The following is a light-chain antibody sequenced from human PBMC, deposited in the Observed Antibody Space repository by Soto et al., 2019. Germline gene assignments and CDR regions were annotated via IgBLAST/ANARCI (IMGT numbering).Light chain of an antibody. Sequence: QSVLTQPASVSGSPGQSITISCTGTSSDVGSYILVSWYQQHPGRAPKLMIYEGSRRPSGVSDRFSGSRSGNTASLTISGLQAEDEADYYCCSYAGSFTWVFGGGTKQTVL. CDR2: EGS. V-gene: IGLV2-23*01. CDR1: SSDVGSYIL. J-gene: IGLJ3*02. CDR3: CSYAGSFTWV.